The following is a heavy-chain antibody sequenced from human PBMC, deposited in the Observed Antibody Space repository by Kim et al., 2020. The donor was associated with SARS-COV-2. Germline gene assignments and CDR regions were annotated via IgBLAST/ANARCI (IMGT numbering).Heavy chain of an antibody. D-gene: IGHD3-22*01. V-gene: IGHV3-30*18. J-gene: IGHJ6*02. CDR3: AKDEGGYYPLWDYYYGMDV. CDR2: ISYDGSNK. Sequence: GGSLRLSCAASGFTFSSYGMHWVRQAPGKGLEWVAVISYDGSNKYYADSVKGRFTISRDNSKNTLYLQMNSLRAEDTAVYYCAKDEGGYYPLWDYYYGMDVWGQGTTVTVSS. CDR1: GFTFSSYG.